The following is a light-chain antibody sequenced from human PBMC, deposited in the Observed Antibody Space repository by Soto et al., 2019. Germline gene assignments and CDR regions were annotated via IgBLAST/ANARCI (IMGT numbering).Light chain of an antibody. CDR2: GTS. J-gene: IGKJ2*01. Sequence: DIVLTQSPGTLSLSPGERATLSCRASQSVRGNYLAWYQQKPGQAPRLLIYGTSSRATGIPDRFSGSGSGTSFTISISRLEPKDFAVYYCQQYDSSPLYTFGQGTKLEIK. CDR1: QSVRGNY. V-gene: IGKV3-20*01. CDR3: QQYDSSPLYT.